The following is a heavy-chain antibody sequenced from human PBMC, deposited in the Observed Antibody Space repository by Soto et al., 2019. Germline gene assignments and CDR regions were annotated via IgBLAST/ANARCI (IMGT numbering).Heavy chain of an antibody. V-gene: IGHV2-5*02. CDR1: GFSLTTSGVG. CDR2: IYWDDDK. CDR3: XXXXXXXXXXXXXXTAIYFDF. Sequence: QITLNESGPTVVKPAETLTLTCTFSGFSLTTSGVGVGWIRQSPGKAPEWLALIYWDDDKRYSASLKSRLTITKDTSKNXVVXXXXXXXXXXXXXXXXXXXXXXXXXXXXXXTAIYFDFWGQGTPVVVSS. J-gene: IGHJ4*02.